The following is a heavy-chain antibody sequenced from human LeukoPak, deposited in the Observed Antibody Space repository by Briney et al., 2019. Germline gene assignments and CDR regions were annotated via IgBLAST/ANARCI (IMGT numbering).Heavy chain of an antibody. D-gene: IGHD2-2*01. J-gene: IGHJ3*02. Sequence: GASVKVSCKASGGTFSSYAISWVRQAPGQGLEWMGGIIPIFGTANYAQKFQGRVTITTDESTSTAYMELSSLRSEDTAVYYCARGGVVPAFAAFDIWGQGTMVTVSS. V-gene: IGHV1-69*05. CDR3: ARGGVVPAFAAFDI. CDR1: GGTFSSYA. CDR2: IIPIFGTA.